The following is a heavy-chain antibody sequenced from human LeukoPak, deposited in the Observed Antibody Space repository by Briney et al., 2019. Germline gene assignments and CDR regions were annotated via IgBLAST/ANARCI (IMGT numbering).Heavy chain of an antibody. J-gene: IGHJ4*02. CDR1: GGSFSGYY. CDR2: INHSGST. V-gene: IGHV4-34*01. D-gene: IGHD6-13*01. Sequence: SETLSLTCAVYGGSFSGYYWSWIRQPPGKGLEWIGEINHSGSTNYNPSLKSRVTISVDTSKNQFSLKLSSVTAADTAVYYCARGAAAVYWGQGALVTVSS. CDR3: ARGAAAVY.